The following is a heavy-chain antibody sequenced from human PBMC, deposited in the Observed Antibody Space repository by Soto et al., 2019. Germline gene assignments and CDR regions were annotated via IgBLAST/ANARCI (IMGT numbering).Heavy chain of an antibody. CDR1: GGSISSYY. V-gene: IGHV4-59*01. CDR3: ARESSVPTHYYSYMDV. J-gene: IGHJ6*03. Sequence: PSETLSLTCTVSGGSISSYYWSWIRQPPGKGLEWIGYIYYSGSTNYNPSLKSRVTISVDTSKNQFSLKLSSVTAADTAVYYCARESSVPTHYYSYMDVWGKGTTVTVSS. CDR2: IYYSGST. D-gene: IGHD6-6*01.